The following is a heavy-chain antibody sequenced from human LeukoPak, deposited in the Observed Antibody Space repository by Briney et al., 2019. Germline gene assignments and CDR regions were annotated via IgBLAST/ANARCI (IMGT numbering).Heavy chain of an antibody. Sequence: GRSLRLSCAASGFTFSSYGMHWVRQAPGKGREWVTVISYDGSNKYYADSVKGRFTISRDNSKNTLSLQMNSLRAEDTAVYYCARVPLGYSYGDLDYWGQGTLVTVSS. V-gene: IGHV3-30*19. CDR3: ARVPLGYSYGDLDY. D-gene: IGHD5-18*01. CDR2: ISYDGSNK. CDR1: GFTFSSYG. J-gene: IGHJ4*02.